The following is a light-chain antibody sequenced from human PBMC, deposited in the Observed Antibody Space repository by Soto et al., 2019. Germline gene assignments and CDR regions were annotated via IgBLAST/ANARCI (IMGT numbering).Light chain of an antibody. CDR3: QVWDSSSDHYV. J-gene: IGLJ1*01. CDR2: DDA. Sequence: SYELTQPPSLSVAPGQTARITGWGNNIGSESVHWYQQKPGQAPVLVVCDDADRPSGIPERFSGSNSGNTATLTISRVEAGDEADYYCQVWDSSSDHYVFGTGTKVTVL. V-gene: IGLV3-21*02. CDR1: NIGSES.